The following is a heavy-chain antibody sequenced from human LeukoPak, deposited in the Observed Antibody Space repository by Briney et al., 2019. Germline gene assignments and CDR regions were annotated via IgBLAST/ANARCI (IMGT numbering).Heavy chain of an antibody. J-gene: IGHJ4*02. Sequence: PGGSLRLSCAASGFTFSSYWMSWVRQAPGKGLEWVANIKQDGSEKYYVDSVKGRFTNSRDNAKNSLYLQMNSLRAEDTAVYYCATEALIIIAAATDWGQGTLVTVSS. CDR3: ATEALIIIAAATD. D-gene: IGHD6-13*01. CDR2: IKQDGSEK. V-gene: IGHV3-7*01. CDR1: GFTFSSYW.